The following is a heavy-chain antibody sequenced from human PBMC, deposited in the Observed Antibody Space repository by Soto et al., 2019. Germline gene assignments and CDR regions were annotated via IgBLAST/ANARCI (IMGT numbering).Heavy chain of an antibody. V-gene: IGHV4-59*01. J-gene: IGHJ2*01. CDR2: IYYSGST. Sequence: QVQLQESGPGLVKPSETLSLTCTVSGGSISSYYWSWIRQPPGKGLEWIGYIYYSGSTNYNPSLKSRVTISVDTSKNQVSLKLSSVTAADTAVYYCARDLFDYGNWYFDLWGRGSLVTVSS. CDR3: ARDLFDYGNWYFDL. D-gene: IGHD3-16*01. CDR1: GGSISSYY.